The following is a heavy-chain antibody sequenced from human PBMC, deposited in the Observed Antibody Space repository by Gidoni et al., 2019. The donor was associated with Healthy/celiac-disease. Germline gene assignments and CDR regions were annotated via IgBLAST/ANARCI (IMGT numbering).Heavy chain of an antibody. V-gene: IGHV5-51*01. J-gene: IGHJ3*02. CDR1: GYSFTSYW. Sequence: EVQMVQSGAAVKKPGESLKISRKGSGYSFTSYWIGWVRQMPGKGLEWMVFIYPGDSDTRYSPSFHGQVTISAYTSIITAYLQWSSLKASDTAMYYCARRLGIAVADNPSDAFDIWGQGTMVTVSS. D-gene: IGHD6-19*01. CDR2: IYPGDSDT. CDR3: ARRLGIAVADNPSDAFDI.